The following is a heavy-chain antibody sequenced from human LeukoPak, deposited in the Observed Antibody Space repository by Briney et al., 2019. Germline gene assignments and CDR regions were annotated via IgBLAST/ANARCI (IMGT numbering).Heavy chain of an antibody. D-gene: IGHD2/OR15-2a*01. CDR3: ARSTTPNENEYFEH. CDR1: GYTFTGYY. J-gene: IGHJ1*01. CDR2: INPNSGGT. V-gene: IGHV1-2*02. Sequence: ASVTVSFKASGYTFTGYYIHWLRPAPGQRLEWMGWINPNSGGTNYIQKFQGRVTMTRDTSISTAYMELSRLRSDDTAVYYCARSTTPNENEYFEHWGQGTLVSVCS.